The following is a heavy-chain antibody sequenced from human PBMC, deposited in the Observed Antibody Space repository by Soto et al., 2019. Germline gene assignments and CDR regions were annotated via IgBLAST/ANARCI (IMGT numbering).Heavy chain of an antibody. CDR3: AREAYYGSGSSNTAY. V-gene: IGHV4-30-4*01. CDR2: IYYSGTT. D-gene: IGHD3-10*01. J-gene: IGHJ4*02. CDR1: GGSITSGGYY. Sequence: ASETLSLTCTVSGGSITSGGYYWSWIRQPPGKGLEWIGYIYYSGTTYYNPSLRSRVTMSVDTSRNQFSLKLSSVTAADTAVYYCAREAYYGSGSSNTAYWGKGTLVPVDS.